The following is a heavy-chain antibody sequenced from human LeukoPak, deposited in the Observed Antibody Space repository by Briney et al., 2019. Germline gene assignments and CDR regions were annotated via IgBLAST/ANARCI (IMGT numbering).Heavy chain of an antibody. Sequence: GGSLRLSCAASGFTFDDYGMSWVRQAPGKGLEWVSGINWNGGSTGCADSVKGRFTISRDNAKNSLYLQMNSLRVEDTALYYCASTHYYYYYMDVWGKGTTVTVSS. CDR3: ASTHYYYYYMDV. CDR1: GFTFDDYG. J-gene: IGHJ6*03. V-gene: IGHV3-20*04. CDR2: INWNGGST.